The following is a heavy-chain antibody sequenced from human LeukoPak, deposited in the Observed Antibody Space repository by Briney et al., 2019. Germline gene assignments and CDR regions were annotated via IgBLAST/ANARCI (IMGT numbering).Heavy chain of an antibody. CDR3: ARVSGYFSGGACYSRRHFDH. Sequence: PSETLSLTCTVSGVSISSYYWSWLRQPAGKGLEWIGRIYTSGSTNYNPSLKSRVTMSVDTSKNQFSLKLSSVTAADTAVYYCARVSGYFSGGACYSRRHFDHWGQGTLVTVSS. D-gene: IGHD2-15*01. V-gene: IGHV4-4*07. CDR2: IYTSGST. CDR1: GVSISSYY. J-gene: IGHJ4*02.